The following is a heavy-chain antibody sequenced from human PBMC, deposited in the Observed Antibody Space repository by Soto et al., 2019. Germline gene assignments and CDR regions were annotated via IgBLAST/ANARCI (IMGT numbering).Heavy chain of an antibody. CDR1: GGTFSSYA. J-gene: IGHJ4*02. Sequence: SVKVSCKASGGTFSSYAISWVRQAPGQGLEWMGGIIPIFGTANYAQKFQGRVTITADESTSTAYMELSSLRSEDTAVYYCARVNSFQTGYYDYWGQGTLVTVSS. CDR2: IIPIFGTA. V-gene: IGHV1-69*13. D-gene: IGHD3-9*01. CDR3: ARVNSFQTGYYDY.